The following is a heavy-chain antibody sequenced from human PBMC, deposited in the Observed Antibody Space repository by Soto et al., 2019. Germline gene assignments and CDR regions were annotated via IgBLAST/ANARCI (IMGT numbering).Heavy chain of an antibody. Sequence: ASVKVSCKASGYTFTSYGISWVRQAPGQGLEWMGWISAYNGNTNYAQKLQGRVTMTTDTSTSTAYMELRSLRSDDTAVYYCARVLDIVVVPAAIGGTPSLNWFDPWGQGTLVTVSS. D-gene: IGHD2-2*02. CDR2: ISAYNGNT. J-gene: IGHJ5*02. V-gene: IGHV1-18*01. CDR1: GYTFTSYG. CDR3: ARVLDIVVVPAAIGGTPSLNWFDP.